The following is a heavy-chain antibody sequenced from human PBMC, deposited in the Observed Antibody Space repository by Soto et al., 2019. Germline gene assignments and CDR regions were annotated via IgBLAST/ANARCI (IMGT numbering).Heavy chain of an antibody. J-gene: IGHJ4*02. D-gene: IGHD3-10*01. V-gene: IGHV1-69*02. CDR1: GDTFNFYS. CDR3: ANSYGSRYRAFDY. Sequence: QVQSVQSGAEVKRPGSSVKVSCKASGDTFNFYSINWVRQAPGLGLEWLGRVNPILSLSNYAQRFQGRVTMTADKSTSTAYMILNSLKSEDKAIYYCANSYGSRYRAFDYWGQGALVTVSS. CDR2: VNPILSLS.